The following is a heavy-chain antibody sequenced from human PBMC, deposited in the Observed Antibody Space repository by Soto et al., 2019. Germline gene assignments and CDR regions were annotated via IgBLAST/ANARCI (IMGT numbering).Heavy chain of an antibody. V-gene: IGHV3-30-3*01. D-gene: IGHD1-1*01. J-gene: IGHJ5*02. CDR3: ARDFYPERFNWFDP. Sequence: QVQLVESGGGVVQPGRSLRLSCAASGFTFSSYAMHWVRQAPGKGLEWVAVISYDGSNKYYADSVKGRFTISRDNSKNTLYLQMNSLRAEDTAVYYCARDFYPERFNWFDPWGQGTLVTVSS. CDR2: ISYDGSNK. CDR1: GFTFSSYA.